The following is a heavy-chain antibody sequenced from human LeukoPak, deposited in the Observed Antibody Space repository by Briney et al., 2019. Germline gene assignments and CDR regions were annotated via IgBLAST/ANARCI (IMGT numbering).Heavy chain of an antibody. Sequence: AGGSLRLSCAASGFTFSNAWMSWVRQAPGKGLEWVGRIKSKTDGGTTDYAAPVKGRFTISRDDSKNTLYLQVNSLKTEDTAVYYCTTEYYYDSSGYIDYWGQGTLVTVSS. J-gene: IGHJ4*02. CDR3: TTEYYYDSSGYIDY. CDR2: IKSKTDGGTT. V-gene: IGHV3-15*01. D-gene: IGHD3-22*01. CDR1: GFTFSNAW.